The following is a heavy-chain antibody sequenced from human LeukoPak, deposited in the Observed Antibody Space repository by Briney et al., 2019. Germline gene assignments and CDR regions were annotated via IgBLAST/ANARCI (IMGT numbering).Heavy chain of an antibody. J-gene: IGHJ4*02. Sequence: GGSLRLSCAASGFVFSNYWMSWVRQAPGKGPEWVGDIKKDGSDKYYVGSVKGRFTISRDNAKNSLYLRMNSLRAEDTAVYYCARDSLIQYGSGSYWGFDYWGQGILVTVSS. CDR3: ARDSLIQYGSGSYWGFDY. CDR1: GFVFSNYW. D-gene: IGHD3-10*01. CDR2: IKKDGSDK. V-gene: IGHV3-7*03.